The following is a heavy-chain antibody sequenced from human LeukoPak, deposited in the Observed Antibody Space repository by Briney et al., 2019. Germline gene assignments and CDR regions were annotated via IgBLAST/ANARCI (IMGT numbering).Heavy chain of an antibody. CDR3: TRYNNDHFDY. D-gene: IGHD1-14*01. Sequence: PGGSLRLSCAASGFTFSSYTMNWVRQAPGKGLEWVSSISSSSSYIYYADSVKGRLTISRDNAKNSLYLQMNSLRAEDTAVYYCTRYNNDHFDYWGQGTLVTVSS. CDR1: GFTFSSYT. CDR2: ISSSSSYI. J-gene: IGHJ4*02. V-gene: IGHV3-21*01.